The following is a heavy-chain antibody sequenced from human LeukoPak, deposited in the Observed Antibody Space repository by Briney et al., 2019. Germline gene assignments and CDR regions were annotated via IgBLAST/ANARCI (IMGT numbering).Heavy chain of an antibody. CDR2: LSGSGITT. V-gene: IGHV3-23*01. J-gene: IGHJ4*01. D-gene: IGHD6-19*01. CDR1: GFTISNSA. Sequence: GGSPRLSCAASGFTISNSAMSWVRQAPGKGLEWVSTLSGSGITTYYADSVKGRFTISRDNSKNTLYLQMNSLRAEDTAVYYCAKGIYSSGWSYFDYWGHGTLVTVSS. CDR3: AKGIYSSGWSYFDY.